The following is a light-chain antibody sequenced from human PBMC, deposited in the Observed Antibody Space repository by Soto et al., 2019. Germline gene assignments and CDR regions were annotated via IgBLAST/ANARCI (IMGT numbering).Light chain of an antibody. CDR1: QNLSRYF. J-gene: IGKJ1*01. Sequence: VVLTHSPCTLSLSPLYRASLSFMASQNLSRYFLAWYQHKPGQAPRLLISGASRRVTGIPDRFSGAGSGTDFTLTISRLEPEDFAVYYCQQRNYWPTFGQGTKVDNK. CDR3: QQRNYWPT. V-gene: IGKV3D-20*02. CDR2: GAS.